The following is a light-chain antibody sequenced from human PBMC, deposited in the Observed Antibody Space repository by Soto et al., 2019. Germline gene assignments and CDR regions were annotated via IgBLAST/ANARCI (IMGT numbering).Light chain of an antibody. V-gene: IGKV1-5*01. CDR3: QEYKSYSWT. J-gene: IGKJ1*01. Sequence: DIQMTQSPSTLSASVGDRVTITCRASQSISSWLAWYQQKPGNAPKLLIYDASSLESGVPSRVSGSGSGTEFTLTIDSLQPDDFATYYCQEYKSYSWTFGQGTKVDIK. CDR2: DAS. CDR1: QSISSW.